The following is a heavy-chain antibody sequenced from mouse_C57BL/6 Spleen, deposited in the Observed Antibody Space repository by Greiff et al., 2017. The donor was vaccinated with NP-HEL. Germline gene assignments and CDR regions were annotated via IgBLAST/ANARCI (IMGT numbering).Heavy chain of an antibody. V-gene: IGHV1-81*01. D-gene: IGHD2-5*01. J-gene: IGHJ4*01. CDR3: ARSGSNYGLAMDY. CDR1: GYTFTSYG. CDR2: IYPRSGNT. Sequence: VHLVESGAELARPGASVKLSCKASGYTFTSYGISWVKQRTGQGLEWIGEIYPRSGNTYYNEKFKGKATLTADKSSSTAYMELRSLTSEDSAVYFCARSGSNYGLAMDYWGQGTSVTVSS.